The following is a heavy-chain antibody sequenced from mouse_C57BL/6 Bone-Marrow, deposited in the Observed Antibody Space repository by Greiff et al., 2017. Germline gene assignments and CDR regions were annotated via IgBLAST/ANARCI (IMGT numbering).Heavy chain of an antibody. V-gene: IGHV1-69*01. CDR1: GYTFTSYW. J-gene: IGHJ2*01. CDR2: IDPSDSYT. Sequence: VQLQQPGAELVMPGASVKLSCKASGYTFTSYWMPWVKQRPGQGLEWIGEIDPSDSYTNYNQKFKGKSTLTVDKSSSQAYMQLSSLTAEDSAVYYCARGAYWGQGTTLTVSS. CDR3: ARGAY.